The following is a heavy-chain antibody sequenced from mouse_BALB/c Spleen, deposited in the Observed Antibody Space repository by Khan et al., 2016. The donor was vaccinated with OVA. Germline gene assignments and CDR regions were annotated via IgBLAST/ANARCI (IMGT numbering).Heavy chain of an antibody. CDR1: GYSITSGYA. Sequence: VQLQESGPGLVKPSQSLSLTCTVTGYSITSGYAWNWIRQFPGNKLEWMGYISYSGVTSYTPSLKSRISITRATSKNQFFLQLTSVTTEDTATYYCARGNYYGYYFDYWGQGTTLTVSS. CDR2: ISYSGVT. CDR3: ARGNYYGYYFDY. D-gene: IGHD1-1*01. V-gene: IGHV3-2*02. J-gene: IGHJ2*01.